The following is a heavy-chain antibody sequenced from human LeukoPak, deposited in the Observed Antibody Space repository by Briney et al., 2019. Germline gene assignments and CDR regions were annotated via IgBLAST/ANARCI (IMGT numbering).Heavy chain of an antibody. V-gene: IGHV4-59*01. CDR2: IHYSGST. CDR1: GGSIGSYY. CDR3: ARDGVAGGFDY. J-gene: IGHJ4*02. Sequence: SLETLSLTCTVSGGSIGSYYWNWIRQAPGKGLEWIGYIHYSGSTNHNSSLKSRVTISVDTSKNQYSLKLSSVTAADTAVYYCARDGVAGGFDYWGQGTLVTVSS. D-gene: IGHD6-19*01.